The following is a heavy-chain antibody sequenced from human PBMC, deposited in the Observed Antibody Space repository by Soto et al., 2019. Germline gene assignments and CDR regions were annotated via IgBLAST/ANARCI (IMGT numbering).Heavy chain of an antibody. D-gene: IGHD6-13*01. CDR1: GGTFSSYA. CDR3: AREAAAGSNWFDP. J-gene: IGHJ5*02. V-gene: IGHV1-69*06. Sequence: AASVKVSCKASGGTFSSYAISWVRQAPGQGLEWMGGIIPIFGTANYAQKFQGRVTITADKSTSTAYMELSSLRSEDTAVYYCAREAAAGSNWFDPWGQGTLVTVSS. CDR2: IIPIFGTA.